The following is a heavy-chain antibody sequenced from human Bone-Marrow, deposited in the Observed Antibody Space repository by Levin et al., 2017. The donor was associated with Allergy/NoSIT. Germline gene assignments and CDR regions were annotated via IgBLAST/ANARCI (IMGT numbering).Heavy chain of an antibody. J-gene: IGHJ3*02. D-gene: IGHD6-13*01. CDR2: INQDGSEK. CDR1: GFTFGSYW. Sequence: GGSLRLSCAASGFTFGSYWMSWVRQAPGKGLEWVANINQDGSEKYYVDSVKGRFTISRDNAKNSLYLQMNSLRAEDTAVYFCARDFSWVWQQLGCCTAFDIWGQGTMVTVSS. V-gene: IGHV3-7*01. CDR3: ARDFSWVWQQLGCCTAFDI.